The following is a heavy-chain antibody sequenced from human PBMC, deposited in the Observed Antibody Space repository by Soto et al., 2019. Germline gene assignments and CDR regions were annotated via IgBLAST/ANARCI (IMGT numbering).Heavy chain of an antibody. CDR1: GFTFSSYA. V-gene: IGHV3-23*01. J-gene: IGHJ4*02. CDR3: AKVWATYDYVWGSYRHPDCYFDY. D-gene: IGHD3-16*02. CDR2: ISGSGVST. Sequence: GGSLRLSCAASGFTFSSYAMSWVRQAPGKGLEWVSAISGSGVSTYYADSVKGRFTISRDNSKNTPYLQMNSLRAEDTAVYYCAKVWATYDYVWGSYRHPDCYFDYWGQGTLVTVSS.